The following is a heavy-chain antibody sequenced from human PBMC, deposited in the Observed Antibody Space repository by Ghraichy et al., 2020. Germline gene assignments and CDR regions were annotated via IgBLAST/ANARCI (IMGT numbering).Heavy chain of an antibody. D-gene: IGHD6-6*01. J-gene: IGHJ3*02. CDR3: AHVSSIAALPRSDAFDI. V-gene: IGHV2-5*02. CDR2: IYWDDDK. Sequence: SGPTLVKPTQTLTLTCTFSGFSLSTSGVGVGWIRQPPGKALEWLALIYWDDDKRYSPSLKSRLTITKDTSKNQVVLTMTNMDPVDTATYYCAHVSSIAALPRSDAFDIWGQGTMVTVSS. CDR1: GFSLSTSGVG.